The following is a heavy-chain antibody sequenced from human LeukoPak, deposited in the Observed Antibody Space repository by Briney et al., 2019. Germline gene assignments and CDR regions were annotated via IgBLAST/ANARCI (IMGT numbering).Heavy chain of an antibody. CDR3: AKGSYYDSSGSFYFDY. V-gene: IGHV3-23*01. D-gene: IGHD3-22*01. CDR2: ISGSGDNT. J-gene: IGHJ4*02. CDR1: GFSFTNVW. Sequence: GGSLRLSCAVSGFSFTNVWMNWVRQAPGKGLEWVSGISGSGDNTYYADSVKGRFTISRDNSKNTLYVQVNSLGTEDTAAYYCAKGSYYDSSGSFYFDYWGQGTLVTVSS.